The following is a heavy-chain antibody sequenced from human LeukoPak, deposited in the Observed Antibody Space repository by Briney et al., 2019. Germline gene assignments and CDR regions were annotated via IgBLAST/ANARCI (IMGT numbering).Heavy chain of an antibody. CDR3: AKAASLTGYYFDN. D-gene: IGHD3-9*01. Sequence: GGSLRLSCSASGFTFRRYAMSWVRQAPGKGLEWVSAVTGSGGSSYYADSVNGRFTMPRDNSKNTVDLQMNSLRVEDTAVYYCAKAASLTGYYFDNWGQGTLVIVSS. J-gene: IGHJ4*02. CDR2: VTGSGGSS. V-gene: IGHV3-23*01. CDR1: GFTFRRYA.